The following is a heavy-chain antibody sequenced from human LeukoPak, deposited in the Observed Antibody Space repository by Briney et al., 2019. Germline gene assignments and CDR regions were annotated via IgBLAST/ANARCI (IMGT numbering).Heavy chain of an antibody. CDR3: AKDPIYYAPAAPYYFDY. D-gene: IGHD2-2*01. V-gene: IGHV3-23*01. Sequence: GGSLRLSCAASGFSFINYAMSWVRQAPGKGLEWVSVISGGGVNIFYAESVKGRFTISRDDSKNTAYLQMNSLRAEDTAVYYCAKDPIYYAPAAPYYFDYWGQGTLVTVSS. J-gene: IGHJ4*02. CDR1: GFSFINYA. CDR2: ISGGGVNI.